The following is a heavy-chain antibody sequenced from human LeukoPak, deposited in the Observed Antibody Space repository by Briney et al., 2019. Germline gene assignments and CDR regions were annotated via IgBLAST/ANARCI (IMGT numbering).Heavy chain of an antibody. Sequence: GESLKISCKGSGYSLTSYWIGWVRQMPGKGLEWMGIIYPGDSDTRYSPSFQGQVTISADKSISTAYLQWSSLKASDTAMYYCATSTYCSSTSCYKYYYYMDVWGKGTTVTVSS. CDR3: ATSTYCSSTSCYKYYYYMDV. CDR2: IYPGDSDT. CDR1: GYSLTSYW. J-gene: IGHJ6*03. V-gene: IGHV5-51*01. D-gene: IGHD2-2*02.